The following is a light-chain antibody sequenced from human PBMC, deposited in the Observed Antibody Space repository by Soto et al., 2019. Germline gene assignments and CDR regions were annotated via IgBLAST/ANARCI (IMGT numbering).Light chain of an antibody. CDR3: QHYNSYSEA. CDR1: QSISNY. Sequence: DIQMTQSPSSLSASVGDRVTITCRASQSISNYLNWYQQKPGKAPEFLIFGASSLQTGVPSRFSGSGSGTEFTLTISGLQLEDFATYYCQHYNSYSEAFGQGTKVDIK. J-gene: IGKJ1*01. V-gene: IGKV1-39*01. CDR2: GAS.